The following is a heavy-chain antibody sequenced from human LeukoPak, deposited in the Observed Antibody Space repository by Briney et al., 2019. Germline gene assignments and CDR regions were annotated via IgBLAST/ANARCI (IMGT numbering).Heavy chain of an antibody. CDR2: IYSGGST. CDR1: GFTVSSNY. J-gene: IGHJ4*02. V-gene: IGHV3-66*01. D-gene: IGHD5-12*01. Sequence: GGSLRLSCAASGFTVSSNYMSWVRQTPGSGLECLSIIYSGGSTYYTDSVRGRFTISRDNSKNTLYLQMNSLRAEDTAVYYCTVGTSGFYYFDYWGQGTLVTVSS. CDR3: TVGTSGFYYFDY.